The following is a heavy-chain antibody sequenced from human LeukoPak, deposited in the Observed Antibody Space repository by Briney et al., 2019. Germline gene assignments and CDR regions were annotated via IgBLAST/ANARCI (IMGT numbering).Heavy chain of an antibody. Sequence: SVKVSCKASGGTFSNYAISWVRQAPGQGLEWMGGIIPIFGTANYAQKLQGRVTMTTDTSTSTAYMELRSLRSDDTAVYYCASGYDILTGYFAYWGQGTLVTVSS. J-gene: IGHJ4*02. CDR1: GGTFSNYA. D-gene: IGHD3-9*01. V-gene: IGHV1-69*05. CDR2: IIPIFGTA. CDR3: ASGYDILTGYFAY.